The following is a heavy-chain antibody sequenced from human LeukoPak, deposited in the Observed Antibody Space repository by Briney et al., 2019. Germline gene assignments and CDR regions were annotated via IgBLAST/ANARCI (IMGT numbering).Heavy chain of an antibody. CDR1: GGSISSYY. CDR2: IYYSGST. V-gene: IGHV4-59*08. J-gene: IGHJ4*02. D-gene: IGHD1-1*01. Sequence: PSETLSLTCTVSGGSISSYYWSWIRQPPGKGLEWIGYIYYSGSTNYNPSLKSRVTISVDTSKNQFSLKLSSVTAADTAVYYCARRYPTKGCFDYWGQGTLVTVSS. CDR3: ARRYPTKGCFDY.